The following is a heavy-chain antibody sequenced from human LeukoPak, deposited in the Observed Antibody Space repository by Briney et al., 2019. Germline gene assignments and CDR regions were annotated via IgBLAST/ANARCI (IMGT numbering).Heavy chain of an antibody. V-gene: IGHV4-59*11. D-gene: IGHD1-7*01. CDR2: SFYSGST. CDR1: GASINSHY. J-gene: IGHJ4*02. CDR3: ARGTGNWNYGV. Sequence: PSETLSLTCTVSGASINSHYWSWIRQAPGKGLEWIGHSFYSGSTNYSPSLKSRVSISVDRPNKQFFLKLRSVSAADTAVYYCARGTGNWNYGVWGRGTLVIVSS.